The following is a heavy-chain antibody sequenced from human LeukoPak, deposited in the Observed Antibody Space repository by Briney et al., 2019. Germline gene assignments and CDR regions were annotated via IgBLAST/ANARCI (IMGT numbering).Heavy chain of an antibody. D-gene: IGHD2-8*01. Sequence: ASVKVSCKASGYTFTGYYMHWVRQVPGQGLEWMGWINPNSGGTNYAQKFQGRVTMTRDTSISTAHMELSRLRSHDTAVCYCVRGPGGNGATFDYWGQGTLVTASS. J-gene: IGHJ4*02. CDR2: INPNSGGT. CDR3: VRGPGGNGATFDY. CDR1: GYTFTGYY. V-gene: IGHV1-2*02.